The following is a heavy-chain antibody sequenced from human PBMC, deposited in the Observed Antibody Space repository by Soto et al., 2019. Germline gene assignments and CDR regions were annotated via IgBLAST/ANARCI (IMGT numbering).Heavy chain of an antibody. Sequence: GGSLRLSCAASGFTFDDYAMHWVRQAPGKGLEWVSGISWNSGSIGYADSVKGRFTISRDNAKNSLYLQMNSLRAEDTALYYCAKVGSSGWYRKTYFDYWGQGTLVTVSS. CDR3: AKVGSSGWYRKTYFDY. CDR1: GFTFDDYA. CDR2: ISWNSGSI. V-gene: IGHV3-9*01. J-gene: IGHJ4*02. D-gene: IGHD6-19*01.